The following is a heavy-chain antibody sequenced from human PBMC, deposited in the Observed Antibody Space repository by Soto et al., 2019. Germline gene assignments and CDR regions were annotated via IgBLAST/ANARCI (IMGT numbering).Heavy chain of an antibody. J-gene: IGHJ5*02. Sequence: PGGSLRLSCAASGFTFSSYSMNWVRQAPGKGLEWVSSISSSSSYIYYADSVKGRFTISRDNAKNSLYLQMNSLRAEDTAVYYCAKGGSGRRNWFDPWGQGTLVTVSS. V-gene: IGHV3-21*01. CDR1: GFTFSSYS. CDR3: AKGGSGRRNWFDP. D-gene: IGHD3-10*01. CDR2: ISSSSSYI.